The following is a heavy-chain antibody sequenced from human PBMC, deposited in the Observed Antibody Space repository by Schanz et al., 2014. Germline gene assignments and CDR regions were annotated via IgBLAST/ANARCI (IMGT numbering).Heavy chain of an antibody. CDR3: ASVIMVAGNHRDGRDV. CDR1: GFTFSDYY. D-gene: IGHD6-19*01. V-gene: IGHV3-11*05. CDR2: ISNSGTYT. Sequence: VQLVESGGGLVQPGESLRLSCAASGFTFSDYYMTWMRQAPGKGLEWISYISNSGTYTKYADSVKGRFVISRDNARSSLYLQMSSLRDGDTAVYYCASVIMVAGNHRDGRDVWGQGTTVIVSS. J-gene: IGHJ6*02.